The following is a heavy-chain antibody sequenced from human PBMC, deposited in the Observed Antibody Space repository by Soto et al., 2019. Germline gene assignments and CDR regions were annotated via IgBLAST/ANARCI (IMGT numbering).Heavy chain of an antibody. J-gene: IGHJ6*02. CDR3: ARHESLWFGAVLIGCCGGMDV. CDR1: GYNFTSNW. D-gene: IGHD3-10*01. CDR2: IFPGDSDT. Sequence: PGESLKISCKASGYNFTSNWIAWVRQKPGKGLEWMGIIFPGDSDTTYSPSFHGQVTISADKSISTAYLKWSSLKASDTAMYYCARHESLWFGAVLIGCCGGMDVWGQGTTVTVSS. V-gene: IGHV5-51*01.